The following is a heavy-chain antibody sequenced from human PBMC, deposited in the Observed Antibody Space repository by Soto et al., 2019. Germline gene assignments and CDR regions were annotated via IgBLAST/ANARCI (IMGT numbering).Heavy chain of an antibody. CDR1: GGSVSSGSYY. CDR3: ARTRATMIVVAPRYFDY. V-gene: IGHV4-61*01. D-gene: IGHD3-22*01. Sequence: QVQLQESGPGLVKPSETLSLTCTVSGGSVSSGSYYWSWIRQPPGKGLEWIGYIYYSGSTNYNPSLMSRVTISVDTSKNQFSLKLSSVTAADTAVYYCARTRATMIVVAPRYFDYWGQGTLVTVSS. J-gene: IGHJ4*02. CDR2: IYYSGST.